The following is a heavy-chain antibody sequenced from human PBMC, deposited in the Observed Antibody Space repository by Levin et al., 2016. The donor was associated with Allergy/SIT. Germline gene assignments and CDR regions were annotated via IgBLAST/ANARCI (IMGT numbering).Heavy chain of an antibody. CDR3: ARDLSGRNDY. D-gene: IGHD1-20*01. J-gene: IGHJ4*02. V-gene: IGHV3-74*01. Sequence: FTISRDNAKNTLYLQMNNLRADDTAVYYCARDLSGRNDYWGQGTLVTVSS.